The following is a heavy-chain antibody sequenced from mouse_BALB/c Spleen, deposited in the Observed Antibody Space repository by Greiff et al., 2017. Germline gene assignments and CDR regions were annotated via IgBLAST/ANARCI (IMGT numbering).Heavy chain of an antibody. CDR3: ARGYRGYAMDY. Sequence: EVMLVESGGGLVKPGGSLKLSCAASGFTFSSYAMSWVRQTPEKRLEWVASISSGGSTYYPDSVKGRFTISRDNARNILYLQMSSLRSEDTAMYYCARGYRGYAMDYWGQGTSVTVSS. J-gene: IGHJ4*01. V-gene: IGHV5-6-5*01. D-gene: IGHD2-14*01. CDR2: ISSGGST. CDR1: GFTFSSYA.